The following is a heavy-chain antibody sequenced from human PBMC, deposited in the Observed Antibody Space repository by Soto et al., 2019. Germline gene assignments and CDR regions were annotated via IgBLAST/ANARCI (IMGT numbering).Heavy chain of an antibody. Sequence: EVQLVQSGAEVKKPGESLRISCKGSGYSFTSYWISWVRQMPGKGLEWMGRINPSDSYTNYSPSFHGHVTISTDRSIRAAYMDWSCLKGSDTAMYYSARLFRGKEAFDIWDQGTMVTVSS. V-gene: IGHV5-10-1*01. CDR2: INPSDSYT. CDR3: ARLFRGKEAFDI. J-gene: IGHJ3*02. CDR1: GYSFTSYW. D-gene: IGHD2-15*01.